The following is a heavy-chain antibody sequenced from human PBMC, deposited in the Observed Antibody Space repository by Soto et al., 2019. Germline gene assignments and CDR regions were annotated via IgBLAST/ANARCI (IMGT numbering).Heavy chain of an antibody. J-gene: IGHJ5*02. CDR1: GASISVHSYY. D-gene: IGHD1-20*01. CDR2: SYYSGTT. V-gene: IGHV4-39*01. CDR3: TRRYNWNDNYSDP. Sequence: PSETLSLTCTVSGASISVHSYYWTWIRQPPGKGLEWIGSSYYSGTTYFNPSLKSRATISVDTSKNQFSLRLTSVTAADTAIYYCTRRYNWNDNYSDPWGPGDLVTVSS.